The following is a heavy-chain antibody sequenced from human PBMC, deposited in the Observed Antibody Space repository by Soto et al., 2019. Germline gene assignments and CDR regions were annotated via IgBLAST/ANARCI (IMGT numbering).Heavy chain of an antibody. CDR1: GGSISSYY. Sequence: SETLSLTCTVSGGSISSYYGSWIRQPPGKGLEWIGYIYYSGSTNYNPSLKSRVTISVDTSKNQFSLKLSSVTAADTAVYYCARDSVGYCSSTSCYGYYYYYGMDVWGQGTTVTVSS. CDR2: IYYSGST. J-gene: IGHJ6*02. V-gene: IGHV4-59*01. D-gene: IGHD2-2*01. CDR3: ARDSVGYCSSTSCYGYYYYYGMDV.